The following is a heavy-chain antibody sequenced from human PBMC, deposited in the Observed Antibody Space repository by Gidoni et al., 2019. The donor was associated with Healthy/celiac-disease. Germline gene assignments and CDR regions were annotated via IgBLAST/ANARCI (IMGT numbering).Heavy chain of an antibody. D-gene: IGHD3-22*01. CDR3: ARTYYYDSSGYYLQYFQH. Sequence: QVQLQESGPGLVKPSQTLSLTCTVSGGSISSGGYYLSWIRQHPGKGLEWIGYIYYSGSTYYNPSLKSRVTISVDTSKNQFSLKLSSVTAADTAVYYCARTYYYDSSGYYLQYFQHWGQGTLVTVSS. V-gene: IGHV4-31*03. CDR1: GGSISSGGYY. J-gene: IGHJ1*01. CDR2: IYYSGST.